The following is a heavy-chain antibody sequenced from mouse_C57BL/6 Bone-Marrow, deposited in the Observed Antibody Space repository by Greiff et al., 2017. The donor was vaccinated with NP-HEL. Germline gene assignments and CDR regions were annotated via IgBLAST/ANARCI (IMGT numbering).Heavy chain of an antibody. CDR3: ARRVITTVVARYFDV. CDR1: GYTFTNYW. D-gene: IGHD1-1*01. V-gene: IGHV1-63*01. J-gene: IGHJ1*03. Sequence: VQLQQSGAELVRPGTSVKMSCKASGYTFTNYWIGWAKQRPGHGLEWIGDIYPGGGYTNYNEKFKGKATLTADKSSSTAYMQFSSLTSEDSAIYYCARRVITTVVARYFDVWGTGTTVTVSS. CDR2: IYPGGGYT.